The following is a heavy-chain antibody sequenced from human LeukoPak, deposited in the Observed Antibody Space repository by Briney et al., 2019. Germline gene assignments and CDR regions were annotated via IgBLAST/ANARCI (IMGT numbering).Heavy chain of an antibody. CDR1: GFTFSSYW. J-gene: IGHJ4*02. D-gene: IGHD3-3*01. V-gene: IGHV3-74*01. CDR2: INSDGSST. Sequence: PGGSLRLSCAASGFTFSSYWMHWVRQAPGKGLVWVSRINSDGSSTSYADSVKGRFTISRDNAKNSLYLQMNSLRAEDTAGYYCARLREIPVFGVVTKSTSYFDYWGQGTLVTVSS. CDR3: ARLREIPVFGVVTKSTSYFDY.